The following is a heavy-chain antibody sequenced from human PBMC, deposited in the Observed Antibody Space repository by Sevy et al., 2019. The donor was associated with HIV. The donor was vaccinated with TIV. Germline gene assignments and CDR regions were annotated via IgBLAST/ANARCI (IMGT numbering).Heavy chain of an antibody. CDR1: GFTFSSYW. Sequence: GESLKISCVASGFTFSSYWMSWVRQAPGKGLEWVANIKQDGSEKYYVDSVKGRFTISRDNAKNSLYLQMNSLRAEDTAVYYCARDYSGSYYYSRYYFDYWGQGTLVTVSS. CDR2: IKQDGSEK. CDR3: ARDYSGSYYYSRYYFDY. D-gene: IGHD1-26*01. V-gene: IGHV3-7*03. J-gene: IGHJ4*02.